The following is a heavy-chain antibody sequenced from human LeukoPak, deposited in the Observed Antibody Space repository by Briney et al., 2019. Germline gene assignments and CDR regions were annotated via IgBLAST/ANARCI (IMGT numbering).Heavy chain of an antibody. V-gene: IGHV3-64D*09. CDR1: GFTFSRCA. CDR3: VGVRWFGGANWFDP. CDR2: ISSNGGST. J-gene: IGHJ5*02. D-gene: IGHD3-10*01. Sequence: PGGSLRLSCSASGFTFSRCAMHWVRQAPGKGLEYVSAISSNGGSTYYADSVKGRFTISRDNSKSTVYLQMSSLRAEDTAVYFCVGVRWFGGANWFDPWGQGTLVTVSS.